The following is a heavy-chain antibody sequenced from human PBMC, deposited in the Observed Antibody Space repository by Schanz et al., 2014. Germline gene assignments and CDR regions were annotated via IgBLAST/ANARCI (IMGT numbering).Heavy chain of an antibody. J-gene: IGHJ6*02. CDR2: ISSSGSYI. V-gene: IGHV3-21*02. CDR3: ARVRAYDYGAEAHGMDV. Sequence: EVQLVTSGGDLVQPGGSLRLSCAASGFTFSAYSMNWVRQAPGKGLEWVSSISSSGSYIYFPDSVKGRFTISRDNAKNSLYLQMNSLRAEDTAVYYCARVRAYDYGAEAHGMDVWGHGTTVTFSS. D-gene: IGHD4-17*01. CDR1: GFTFSAYS.